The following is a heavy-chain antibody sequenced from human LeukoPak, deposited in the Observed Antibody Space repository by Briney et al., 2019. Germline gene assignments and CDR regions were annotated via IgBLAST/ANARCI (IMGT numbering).Heavy chain of an antibody. J-gene: IGHJ4*02. CDR1: GFTFSSYP. D-gene: IGHD3-22*01. CDR3: AREGRLTVAAVVVENYFDY. V-gene: IGHV3-23*01. CDR2: ISGTGDGT. Sequence: TGGSLRLSCAASGFTFSSYPMTWVRQAPGKGLEWVSGISGTGDGTYYADSVKGRFAISRDNSKSMLFLQLNSLRAEDTALYYCAREGRLTVAAVVVENYFDYWGQGTPVTVSA.